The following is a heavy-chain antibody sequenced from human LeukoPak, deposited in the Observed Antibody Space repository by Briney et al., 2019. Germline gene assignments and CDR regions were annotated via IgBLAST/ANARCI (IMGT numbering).Heavy chain of an antibody. CDR3: GREHYSATRKSFDL. V-gene: IGHV4-34*01. D-gene: IGHD4/OR15-4a*01. Sequence: PSETLSLTCDVYGGSFSGYYWNWIRQPPGKGLEWIGEINHRGSTNDNPSLKSRVIISVDASRYQFSLKLSSVTAADTAVYYCGREHYSATRKSFDLGGRGTLVVV. CDR1: GGSFSGYY. J-gene: IGHJ2*01. CDR2: INHRGST.